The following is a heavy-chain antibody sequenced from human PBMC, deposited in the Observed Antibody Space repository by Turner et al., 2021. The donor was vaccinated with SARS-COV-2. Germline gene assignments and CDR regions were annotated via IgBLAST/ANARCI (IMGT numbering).Heavy chain of an antibody. CDR2: IDRSSSTI. CDR3: ASPFDY. Sequence: VHLVESGGGLVQPGGSLRLSCVAAGFTFSTYSMNWVRQSPGKRLEWVSYIDRSSSTIYYADSVKGRFTICRDNAKNSLYLQMNSLRADDTAVYYCASPFDYWGQGTLVTVSS. J-gene: IGHJ4*02. V-gene: IGHV3-48*01. CDR1: GFTFSTYS.